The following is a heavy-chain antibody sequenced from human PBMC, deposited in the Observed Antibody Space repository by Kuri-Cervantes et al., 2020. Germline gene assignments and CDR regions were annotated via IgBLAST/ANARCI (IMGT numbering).Heavy chain of an antibody. V-gene: IGHV4-4*02. CDR2: IYHSGST. Sequence: GSLRLSCAVSGGSISSSNWWSWVRQPPGKGLEWIGEIYHSGSTNYNPSLKSRVTRSVDKSKNQFSLKLSSVAAADTAVYYCARDSNIVVVPAAIGPGAFDIWGQGTMVTVSS. D-gene: IGHD2-2*01. J-gene: IGHJ3*02. CDR1: GGSISSSNW. CDR3: ARDSNIVVVPAAIGPGAFDI.